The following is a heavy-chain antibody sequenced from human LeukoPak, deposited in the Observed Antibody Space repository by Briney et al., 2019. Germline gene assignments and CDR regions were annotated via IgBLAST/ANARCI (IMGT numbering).Heavy chain of an antibody. CDR2: INPNSGGT. CDR3: ARGRNTVTTPFDY. J-gene: IGHJ4*02. Sequence: GASVKVSCKASGYTFIGYYMYWVRQAPGQGPEWMGWINPNSGGTNYAQKFQGRVTMTRDTSISTAYMELSRLRSDDTAVYYCARGRNTVTTPFDYWGQGTLVTVSS. D-gene: IGHD4-17*01. CDR1: GYTFIGYY. V-gene: IGHV1-2*02.